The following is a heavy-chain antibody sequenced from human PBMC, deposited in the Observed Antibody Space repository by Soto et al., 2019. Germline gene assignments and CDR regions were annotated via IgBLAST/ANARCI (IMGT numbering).Heavy chain of an antibody. CDR1: GFTFSSYA. D-gene: IGHD1-26*01. CDR2: ISYDGSNK. Sequence: GGSLRLSCAASGFTFSSYAMHWVRQAPGKGLEWVAVISYDGSNKYYADSVKGRFTISRDNSKNTLYLQMNSLRAEDTAVYYCARDLGATGAFDIWGQGTMVTVSS. V-gene: IGHV3-30-3*01. CDR3: ARDLGATGAFDI. J-gene: IGHJ3*02.